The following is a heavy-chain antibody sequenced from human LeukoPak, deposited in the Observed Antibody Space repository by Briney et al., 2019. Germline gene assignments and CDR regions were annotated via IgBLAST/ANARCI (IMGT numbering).Heavy chain of an antibody. CDR3: ANTVAGTLYDAFDI. D-gene: IGHD6-19*01. CDR2: IYSGGST. J-gene: IGHJ3*02. Sequence: GGSLRLSCAASGFTVSSNYMSWVRQAPGKGLEWVSVIYSGGSTYYADSVKGRFTISRDNSKNTLYLQMNSLRAEDTAVYYCANTVAGTLYDAFDIWGQGTMVTVSS. CDR1: GFTVSSNY. V-gene: IGHV3-53*01.